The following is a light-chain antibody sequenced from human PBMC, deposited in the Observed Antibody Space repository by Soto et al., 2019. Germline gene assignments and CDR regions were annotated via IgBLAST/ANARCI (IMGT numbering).Light chain of an antibody. Sequence: QPVLTQSPSASASLGASVNLTCTLSSGDSTYAIAWHQQQSKKGPRFLMKINYDGTHSHGDGSFDRFSGSSSGAERLLPTSCLQSEDEADYYCQSLGAGIQVFGGGTKLTVL. V-gene: IGLV4-69*01. CDR1: SGDSTYA. CDR2: INYDGTH. CDR3: QSLGAGIQV. J-gene: IGLJ3*02.